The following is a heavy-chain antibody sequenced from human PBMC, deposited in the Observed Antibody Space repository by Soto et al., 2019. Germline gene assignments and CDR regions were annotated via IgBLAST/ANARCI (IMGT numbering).Heavy chain of an antibody. Sequence: GGSLRLSCAASGFTFSSYAMSWVRQAPGKGLEWVSAISGSGGSTYYADSVKGRFTISRDNSKNTLYLQMNSLRAEDTAVYYCAKGADYYDSSGYYWDYWGQGTLVTVSS. D-gene: IGHD3-22*01. CDR2: ISGSGGST. CDR1: GFTFSSYA. V-gene: IGHV3-23*01. J-gene: IGHJ4*02. CDR3: AKGADYYDSSGYYWDY.